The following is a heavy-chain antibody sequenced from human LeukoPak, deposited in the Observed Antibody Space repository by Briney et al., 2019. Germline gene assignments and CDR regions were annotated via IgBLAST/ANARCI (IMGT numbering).Heavy chain of an antibody. V-gene: IGHV3-21*01. D-gene: IGHD2-21*02. J-gene: IGHJ4*02. CDR1: GFTFSSYS. CDR2: ISSSSSYI. Sequence: GGSLRLSCAASGFTFSSYSMNWVRQAPGKGLEWVSSISSSSSYIYYADSVKGRFTISRDNAKNSLYLQMNSLRAEDTAVYYCARVFRCGGDCYSFDYWAREPWSPSPQ. CDR3: ARVFRCGGDCYSFDY.